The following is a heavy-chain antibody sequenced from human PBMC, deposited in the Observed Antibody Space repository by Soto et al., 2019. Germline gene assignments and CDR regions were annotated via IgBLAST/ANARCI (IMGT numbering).Heavy chain of an antibody. J-gene: IGHJ4*02. CDR3: AKDIQGSGSYYRYFDY. CDR1: GFTFDDYT. CDR2: ISWDGGST. V-gene: IGHV3-43*01. Sequence: PGGSLRLSCAASGFTFDDYTMHWVRQAPGKGLEWVSLISWDGGSTYYADSVKGRFTISRDNSKNSLYLQMNSLRTEDTALYYCAKDIQGSGSYYRYFDYWGQGTLVTVSS. D-gene: IGHD3-10*01.